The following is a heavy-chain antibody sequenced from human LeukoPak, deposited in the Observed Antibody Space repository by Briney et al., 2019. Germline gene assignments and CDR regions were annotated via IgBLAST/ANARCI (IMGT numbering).Heavy chain of an antibody. CDR3: VGEKSFFGEAI. Sequence: SETLSLTCTVSGGSITTYYWNWIRQPPGKGLEWIGHRYYSGDTNYNPSLKSRVAISVDTSKNQFSLKMNSVTAADTAVYFCVGEKSFFGEAIRSQGTMVTVSS. CDR2: RYYSGDT. J-gene: IGHJ3*02. V-gene: IGHV4-59*01. CDR1: GGSITTYY. D-gene: IGHD3-10*01.